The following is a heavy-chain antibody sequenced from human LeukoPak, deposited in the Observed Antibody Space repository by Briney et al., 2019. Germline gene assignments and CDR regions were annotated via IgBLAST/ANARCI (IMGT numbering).Heavy chain of an antibody. J-gene: IGHJ1*01. CDR2: ITSSSTYL. CDR1: GFTFSSYS. CDR3: ARGGGSYLFQH. V-gene: IGHV3-21*01. Sequence: PGGPLRLSCTASGFTFSSYSLNWFRQAPGKGLEWVSSITSSSTYLYYADSVKGRSTFPRANATNSLYLQMNSLRAEATAVYCFARGGGSYLFQHWGQGTLVTVS. D-gene: IGHD1-26*01.